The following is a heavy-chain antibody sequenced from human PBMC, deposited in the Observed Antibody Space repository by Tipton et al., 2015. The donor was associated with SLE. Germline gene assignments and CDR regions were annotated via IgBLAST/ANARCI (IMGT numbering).Heavy chain of an antibody. J-gene: IGHJ6*02. D-gene: IGHD3-3*01. V-gene: IGHV3-9*01. Sequence: SLRLSCAASGFTFADYAMHWVRQTPGKGLEWVSGITWNSDSIGYADSVKGRFTISRDSAKNSLYPQMNSLRAEDTAFYYCAKVSVPTHYDPWSGYYSGPDYGVDVWGQGTTVTVSS. CDR1: GFTFADYA. CDR2: ITWNSDSI. CDR3: AKVSVPTHYDPWSGYYSGPDYGVDV.